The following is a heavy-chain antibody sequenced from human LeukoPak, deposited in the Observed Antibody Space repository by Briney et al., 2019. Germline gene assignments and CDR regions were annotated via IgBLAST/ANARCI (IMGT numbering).Heavy chain of an antibody. V-gene: IGHV3-20*04. D-gene: IGHD3-10*01. CDR1: GFTFDDYG. CDR3: ARSLWFGETVGVY. J-gene: IGHJ4*02. CDR2: INWNGGST. Sequence: SGGSLRLSCAASGFTFDDYGMSWVRQAPGKGLEWVSGINWNGGSTGYADSVKGRFTISRDNAKNSLYLRMNSLRAEDTALYYCARSLWFGETVGVYWGQGTLVTVSS.